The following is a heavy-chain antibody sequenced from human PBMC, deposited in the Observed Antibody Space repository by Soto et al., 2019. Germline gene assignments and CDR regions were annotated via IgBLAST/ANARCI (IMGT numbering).Heavy chain of an antibody. CDR2: LYPRPGT. CDR3: ARERGGDCSNAFDL. V-gene: IGHV3-66*01. Sequence: QLVESGGGLVQPGGSLRLSCAASGFTVSSNYMSWVRQAPGKGLEWLSMLYPRPGTYYADSLKDRITISRDSSKNTLYLQLNSLRAEDTAIYYCARERGGDCSNAFDLWGQGTMVTVSP. J-gene: IGHJ3*01. CDR1: GFTVSSNY. D-gene: IGHD2-21*01.